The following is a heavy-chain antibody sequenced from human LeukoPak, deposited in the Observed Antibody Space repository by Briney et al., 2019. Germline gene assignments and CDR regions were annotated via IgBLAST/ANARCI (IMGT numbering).Heavy chain of an antibody. V-gene: IGHV1-2*02. J-gene: IGHJ4*02. CDR3: ARGGRTGYCSSTSCYTRRYDY. Sequence: GASVKVSCKASGCTFTGYYMHWVRQAPGQGLEWMGWINPNSGGTNYAQKFQGRVTMTRDTSISTAYMELSRLRSDDTAVYYCARGGRTGYCSSTSCYTRRYDYWGQGTLVTVSS. D-gene: IGHD2-2*02. CDR1: GCTFTGYY. CDR2: INPNSGGT.